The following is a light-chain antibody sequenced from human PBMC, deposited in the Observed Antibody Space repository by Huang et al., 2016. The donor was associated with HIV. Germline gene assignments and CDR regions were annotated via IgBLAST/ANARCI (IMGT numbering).Light chain of an antibody. J-gene: IGKJ5*01. CDR2: GAS. CDR1: QSVSNN. V-gene: IGKV3-15*01. Sequence: EILMTQSPDTLSVSPGEGATLSCRASQSVSNNLAWYQQKPGQAPRLLIDGASNRANGIPARISGSGSETEFTLTISSLQSEDFAVYYCQQYDNRPTTFGQGTRLEIK. CDR3: QQYDNRPTT.